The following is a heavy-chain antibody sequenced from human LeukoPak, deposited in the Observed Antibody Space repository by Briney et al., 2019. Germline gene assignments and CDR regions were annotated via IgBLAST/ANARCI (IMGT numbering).Heavy chain of an antibody. D-gene: IGHD3-10*01. V-gene: IGHV4-59*01. CDR3: ARGLFGGY. CDR2: IHYSGTT. Sequence: SETLSLTCSVSGVSISSSSWNWIRQPPGKGLEWIGCIHYSGTTNYNPSLKSRVTVSVDTSKNQFSLKLTSVTAADTAVCYCARGLFGGYWGQGTQVTVSS. J-gene: IGHJ4*02. CDR1: GVSISSSS.